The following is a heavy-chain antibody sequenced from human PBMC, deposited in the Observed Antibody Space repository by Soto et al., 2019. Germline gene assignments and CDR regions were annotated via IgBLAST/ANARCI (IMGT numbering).Heavy chain of an antibody. V-gene: IGHV1-69*13. Sequence: ASVKVSCKASGGTFSSYAISWVRQAPGQGLEWMGGIIPIFGTANYAQKFQGRVTITADESTSTAYMELSSLRSEDTAVYYCARGGSSGSYYVNYFDYWGQGTLVSVSS. CDR2: IIPIFGTA. CDR1: GGTFSSYA. D-gene: IGHD3-22*01. J-gene: IGHJ4*02. CDR3: ARGGSSGSYYVNYFDY.